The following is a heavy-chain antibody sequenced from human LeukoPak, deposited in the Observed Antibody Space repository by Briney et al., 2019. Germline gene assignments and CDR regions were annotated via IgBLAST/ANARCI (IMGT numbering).Heavy chain of an antibody. CDR2: IIPIFGTA. J-gene: IGHJ4*02. CDR3: ARGPELERFDY. V-gene: IGHV1-69*05. CDR1: GGTFSSYA. D-gene: IGHD1-1*01. Sequence: ASVKVSCKASGGTFSSYAISWVRQARGQGLEWMGGIIPIFGTANYAQKFQGRVTITTDESTSTAYMELSSLRSEDTAVYYCARGPELERFDYWGQGTLVTLSS.